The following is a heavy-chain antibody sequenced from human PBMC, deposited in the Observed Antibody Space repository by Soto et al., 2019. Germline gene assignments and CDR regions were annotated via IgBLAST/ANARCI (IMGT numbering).Heavy chain of an antibody. CDR2: INHSGST. Sequence: TSETLSLTCAVYGGSFSGYYWSWIRQPPGKGLEWIGEINHSGSTNYNPSLKSRVTISVDTSKNQFSLKLSSVTAADTAVYYCARRTYYYYGMDVWGQGTTGTAP. J-gene: IGHJ6*02. V-gene: IGHV4-34*01. CDR3: ARRTYYYYGMDV. CDR1: GGSFSGYY.